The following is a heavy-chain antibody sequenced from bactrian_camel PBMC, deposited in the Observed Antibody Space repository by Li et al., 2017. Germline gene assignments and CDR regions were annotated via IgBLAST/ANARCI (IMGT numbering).Heavy chain of an antibody. D-gene: IGHD6*01. J-gene: IGHJ4*01. Sequence: HVQLVESGGGLVQPGGSLRLSCAVAGYTSRSDCLGWFRRTDEQEREGLAAIVIRDGRTYTADSVQGRFAISQDSTKYTLFLTMNTLKPEDTGVYYCAADRWRQPCGHSDVGWYWSGQGTQVTVS. CDR1: GYTSRSDC. CDR2: IVIRDGRT. V-gene: IGHV3S1*01.